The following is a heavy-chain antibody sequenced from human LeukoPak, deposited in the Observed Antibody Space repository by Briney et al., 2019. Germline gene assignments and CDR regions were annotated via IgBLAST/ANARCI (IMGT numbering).Heavy chain of an antibody. CDR2: ISSSSTTI. CDR3: ARDLPPLRFFDY. CDR1: GFTFSSYS. V-gene: IGHV3-48*01. Sequence: PGGSLRLSCAASGFTFSSYSMNWVRQAPGKGLEWLSYISSSSTTIYYADSVKGRFTISRDNAKNSLYLQMNSLRAEDTAVYYCARDLPPLRFFDYWGQGTLVTVSS. J-gene: IGHJ4*02. D-gene: IGHD3-3*01.